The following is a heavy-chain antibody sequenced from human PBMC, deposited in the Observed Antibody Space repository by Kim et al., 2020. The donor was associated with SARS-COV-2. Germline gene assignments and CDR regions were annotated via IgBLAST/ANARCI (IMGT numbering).Heavy chain of an antibody. CDR2: I. D-gene: IGHD2-2*01. J-gene: IGHJ6*02. V-gene: IGHV3-21*01. Sequence: IYYADSVKGRFTISRDNAKNSLYLQMNSLRAEDTAVYYCARVGYQYGMDVWGQGTTVTVSS. CDR3: ARVGYQYGMDV.